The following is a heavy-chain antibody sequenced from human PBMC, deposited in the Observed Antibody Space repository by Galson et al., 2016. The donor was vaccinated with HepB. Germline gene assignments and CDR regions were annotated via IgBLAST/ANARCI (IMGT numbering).Heavy chain of an antibody. J-gene: IGHJ3*02. Sequence: CAISGDSVYNNGAAWVWIRQSPSRGLEWLGRTFYRSTWENHYTGSVRNRITISPDTSRNQVSLTLKSVTDADTAVYYCAREQRDGHNDDSFDIWGQGTMVTVSS. CDR3: AREQRDGHNDDSFDI. D-gene: IGHD5-24*01. CDR1: GDSVYNNGAA. CDR2: TFYRSTWEN. V-gene: IGHV6-1*01.